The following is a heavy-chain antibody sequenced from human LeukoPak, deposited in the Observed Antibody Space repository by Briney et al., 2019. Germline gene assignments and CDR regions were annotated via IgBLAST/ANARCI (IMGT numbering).Heavy chain of an antibody. CDR2: IYYSGST. J-gene: IGHJ4*02. CDR1: GFTFSDYY. CDR3: ARALYSGRLDY. D-gene: IGHD3-10*01. V-gene: IGHV4-30-4*08. Sequence: LRLSCAASGFTFSDYYMNWIRQPPGKGLEWIGYIYYSGSTYYNPSLKSRVTISVDTSKNQFSLKLGSVTAADTAVYYCARALYSGRLDYWGQGTLVTVSS.